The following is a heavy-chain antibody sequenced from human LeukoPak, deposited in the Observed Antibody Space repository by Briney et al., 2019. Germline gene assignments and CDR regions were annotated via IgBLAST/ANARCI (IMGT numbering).Heavy chain of an antibody. Sequence: GGSLRLSCAASGFTFSSYEMNWVRQAPGKGLERVSYISSSGSTIYYADSVKGRFTISRDNAKNSLYLQMNSLRAEDTAVYYCARSLYSSSWYGKAFDYWGQGTLVTVSS. CDR1: GFTFSSYE. CDR2: ISSSGSTI. CDR3: ARSLYSSSWYGKAFDY. V-gene: IGHV3-48*03. J-gene: IGHJ4*02. D-gene: IGHD6-13*01.